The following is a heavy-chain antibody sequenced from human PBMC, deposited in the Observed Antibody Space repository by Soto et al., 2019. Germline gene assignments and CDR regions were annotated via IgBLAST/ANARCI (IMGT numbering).Heavy chain of an antibody. CDR2: IFYNGRT. V-gene: IGHV4-59*11. Sequence: SGPTLVNPTQTLTLTCTVSGGSISTHYWTWIRQPPGKGLEWIGYIFYNGRTNYNPSLESRVTISVDTSKNQFSLKLSSVTAADTAVYYCARRSGSYFFYFYYWGQGTLLTVSS. J-gene: IGHJ4*02. CDR1: GGSISTHY. CDR3: ARRSGSYFFYFYY. D-gene: IGHD1-26*01.